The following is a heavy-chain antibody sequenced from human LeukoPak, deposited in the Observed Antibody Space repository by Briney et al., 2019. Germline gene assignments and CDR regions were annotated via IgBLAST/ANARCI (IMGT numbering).Heavy chain of an antibody. Sequence: PSETLSLTCTVSGGSISSYHWSWIRQPPGKGLEWIGYIYYSGSTNYNPSLKSRVTISVDKSKNQFSLKLSSVTAADTAVYYCARTNSSSWYRIYYFDYWGQGTLVTVSS. J-gene: IGHJ4*02. D-gene: IGHD6-13*01. CDR2: IYYSGST. CDR3: ARTNSSSWYRIYYFDY. CDR1: GGSISSYH. V-gene: IGHV4-59*12.